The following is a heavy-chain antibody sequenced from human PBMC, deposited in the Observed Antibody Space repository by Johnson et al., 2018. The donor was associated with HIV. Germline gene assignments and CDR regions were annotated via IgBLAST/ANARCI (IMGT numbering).Heavy chain of an antibody. CDR3: ARAVCRGGRCYSHDAFDI. J-gene: IGHJ3*02. Sequence: VTLVESGGGLKQPGGSLRLSCAASGFTFSSYDMHWVRQATGKGLEWVSTIGTAGDTYYPGSVKGRFTVSREDAKNSLYLQMNSLRAGDTALYYCARAVCRGGRCYSHDAFDIWGQGTMVTVSS. V-gene: IGHV3-13*01. CDR1: GFTFSSYD. D-gene: IGHD2-15*01. CDR2: IGTAGDT.